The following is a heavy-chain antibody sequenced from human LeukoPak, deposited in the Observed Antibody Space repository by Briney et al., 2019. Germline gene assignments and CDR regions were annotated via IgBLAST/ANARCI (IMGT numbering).Heavy chain of an antibody. CDR3: ARLAWSSSWSSLDY. J-gene: IGHJ4*02. V-gene: IGHV4-39*01. CDR2: IYYSGTT. D-gene: IGHD6-13*01. Sequence: SETLSLTCTVSGGSFSSTHYYWDWIRQPPGKGLEWIGSIYYSGTTYYNPSLKSRVTISVDTSKNQFSLKLTSVTAADTAVFYCARLAWSSSWSSLDYWGQGTLVTVSS. CDR1: GGSFSSTHYY.